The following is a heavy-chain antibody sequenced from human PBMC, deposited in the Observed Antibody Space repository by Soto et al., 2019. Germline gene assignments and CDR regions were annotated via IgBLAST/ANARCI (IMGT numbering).Heavy chain of an antibody. CDR3: ARITAADPLNYYYGMDV. Sequence: GASVKVSCKASGYTFTSYAMHWVRQAPGQRLEWMGWINAGNGNTKYSQKFQGRVTITRDTSASTAYMELSSLRSEDTAVYYCARITAADPLNYYYGMDVWGQGTTVTVSS. V-gene: IGHV1-3*01. CDR2: INAGNGNT. D-gene: IGHD6-13*01. CDR1: GYTFTSYA. J-gene: IGHJ6*02.